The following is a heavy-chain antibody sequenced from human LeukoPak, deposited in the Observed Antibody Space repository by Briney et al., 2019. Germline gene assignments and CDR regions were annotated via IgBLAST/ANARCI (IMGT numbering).Heavy chain of an antibody. CDR2: IGTKNGNT. V-gene: IGHV1-18*04. J-gene: IGHJ4*02. D-gene: IGHD6-19*01. Sequence: GSVKVSCKASGYTFTGYYMHWVRQAPGQGLEWMGWIGTKNGNTKYAQKFQGRVTMTTDTSTTAVYMELRSLRSDDAAVYYCARDPVTGTEGFDYWGQGTLVIVSS. CDR3: ARDPVTGTEGFDY. CDR1: GYTFTGYY.